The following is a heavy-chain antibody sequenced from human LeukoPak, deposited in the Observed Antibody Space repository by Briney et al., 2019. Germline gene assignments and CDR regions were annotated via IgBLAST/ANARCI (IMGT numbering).Heavy chain of an antibody. J-gene: IGHJ6*03. D-gene: IGHD3/OR15-3a*01. V-gene: IGHV3-21*01. Sequence: GGSLRLSCAASGFTFTSYSMNWVRQAPGKGLEWVSSISSISYIYYVDSVKGRFTISRDNAKNSLYLQMNSLRAEDTAVYYCARDKGNYDFVRRKNYYYMDVWGKGTTVTITS. CDR2: ISSISYI. CDR1: GFTFTSYS. CDR3: ARDKGNYDFVRRKNYYYMDV.